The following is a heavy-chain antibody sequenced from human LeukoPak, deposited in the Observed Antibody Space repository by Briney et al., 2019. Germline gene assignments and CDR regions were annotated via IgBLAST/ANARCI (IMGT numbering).Heavy chain of an antibody. CDR1: GGSISTCC. V-gene: IGHV4-59*01. D-gene: IGHD1-26*01. CDR3: ARATGSYSNDWFDP. CDR2: IYYSESN. J-gene: IGHJ5*02. Sequence: ASETLSLTCTVSGGSISTCCWSWIRQPPGKGLEWIGDIYYSESNNYNPSLKSRVTISVDTSKNQFSLKLSSVTAADTAVYYCARATGSYSNDWFDPWGQGTLVTVSS.